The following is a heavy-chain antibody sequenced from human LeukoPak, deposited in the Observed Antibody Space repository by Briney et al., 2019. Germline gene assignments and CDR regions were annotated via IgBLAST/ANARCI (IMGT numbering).Heavy chain of an antibody. CDR3: ARDGGRDLWSGYRD. D-gene: IGHD3-3*01. CDR1: GFTFSSYW. CDR2: IKQDGSEK. Sequence: GGSLRLSCAASGFTFSSYWMSWVRQAPGKGLEWVANIKQDGSEKYYVDSVKGRFTISRDNAKNSLYLQMNSLRVEDTAVYYCARDGGRDLWSGYRDWGQGTLVTVSS. J-gene: IGHJ4*02. V-gene: IGHV3-7*01.